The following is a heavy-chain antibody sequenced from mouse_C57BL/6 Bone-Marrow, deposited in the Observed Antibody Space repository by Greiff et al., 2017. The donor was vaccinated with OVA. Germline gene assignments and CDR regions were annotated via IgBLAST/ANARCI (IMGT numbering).Heavy chain of an antibody. V-gene: IGHV14-3*01. Sequence: VQLQQSVAELVRPGASVKLSCTASGFNIKNTYMHWVKQRPEQGLEWIGRIDPANGTTKYAPKFQGKATITADTSSNTAYLQLSSLTSEDTAIYYCAIFITTVVAHFDYWGQGTTLTVSS. D-gene: IGHD1-1*01. CDR1: GFNIKNTY. CDR2: IDPANGTT. CDR3: AIFITTVVAHFDY. J-gene: IGHJ2*01.